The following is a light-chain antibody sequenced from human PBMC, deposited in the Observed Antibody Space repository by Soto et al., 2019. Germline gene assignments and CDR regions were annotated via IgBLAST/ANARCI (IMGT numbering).Light chain of an antibody. CDR2: DAY. Sequence: DIQMTQSPSTLSASAGDSVTITCRAGQDIRIWLAWYQQKPGKAPNPLIYDAYRLKSGVPAMFSGSGSGTEFTLTICCLQPDDFATYYCQQYNTYSTFGQGTRLEIK. CDR1: QDIRIW. J-gene: IGKJ5*01. CDR3: QQYNTYST. V-gene: IGKV1-5*01.